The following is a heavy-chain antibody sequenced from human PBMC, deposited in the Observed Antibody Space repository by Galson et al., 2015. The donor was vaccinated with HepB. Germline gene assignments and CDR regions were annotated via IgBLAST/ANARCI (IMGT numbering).Heavy chain of an antibody. J-gene: IGHJ3*02. CDR3: ARVTAYYYDSRAPLDAFDI. D-gene: IGHD3-22*01. V-gene: IGHV3-66*01. Sequence: SLRLSCAASGFTVSSNYMSWVRQAPGKGLEWVSVIYSGGSTYYADSVKGRFTISRDNSKNTLYLQMNSLRAEDTAVYYCARVTAYYYDSRAPLDAFDIWGQGTMVTVSS. CDR1: GFTVSSNY. CDR2: IYSGGST.